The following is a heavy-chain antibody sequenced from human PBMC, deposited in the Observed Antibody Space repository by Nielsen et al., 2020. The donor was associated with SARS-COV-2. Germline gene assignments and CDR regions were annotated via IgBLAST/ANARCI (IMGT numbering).Heavy chain of an antibody. V-gene: IGHV4-34*01. CDR1: GGSFSGYY. J-gene: IGHJ4*02. CDR2: INHSGSP. CDR3: ARGVPGY. D-gene: IGHD6-6*01. Sequence: SETLSLTCAVSGGSFSGYYWSWIRQSPGKGLEWIGEINHSGSPIYNSSLKSRVTISVDTSKNQFSLKLSSVTAADTAVYYCARGVPGYWGQGTLVTVSS.